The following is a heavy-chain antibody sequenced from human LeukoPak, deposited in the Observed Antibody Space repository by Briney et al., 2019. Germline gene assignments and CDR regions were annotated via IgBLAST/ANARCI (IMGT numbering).Heavy chain of an antibody. J-gene: IGHJ4*02. CDR3: ARELGTRCFDY. CDR1: GFTVSSNY. V-gene: IGHV3-53*01. CDR2: IYGGDST. D-gene: IGHD7-27*01. Sequence: GGSLRLSCAASGFTVSSNYMNWVRQAPGKGLEWVSVIYGGDSTKYADSVKGRFTISRDNSKNTLYLQMNGLRAEDTAVYYCARELGTRCFDYWGQGTLVTVSS.